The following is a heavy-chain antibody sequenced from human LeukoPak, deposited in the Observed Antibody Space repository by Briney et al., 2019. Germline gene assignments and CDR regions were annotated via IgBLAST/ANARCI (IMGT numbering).Heavy chain of an antibody. D-gene: IGHD6-13*01. J-gene: IGHJ4*02. Sequence: GGSLRLSCAASGFTFSSYAMHWVRQAPGKGLEWVAVISYDGSNKYYADSVKGRFTISRDNSKNTLYLQMNSLRAEDTAVYYCARDHSSSSLFDYRGQGTLVTVSS. V-gene: IGHV3-30-3*01. CDR2: ISYDGSNK. CDR3: ARDHSSSSLFDY. CDR1: GFTFSSYA.